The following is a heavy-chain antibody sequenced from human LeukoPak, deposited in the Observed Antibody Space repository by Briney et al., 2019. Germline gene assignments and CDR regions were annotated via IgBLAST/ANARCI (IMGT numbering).Heavy chain of an antibody. CDR2: ISGSGGST. CDR1: GFTFSSYA. V-gene: IGHV3-23*01. J-gene: IGHJ4*02. D-gene: IGHD5-18*01. CDR3: AKGTSYSYGDYLDY. Sequence: GGSLRLSCAASGFTFSSYAMTWVRQAPGKGLEWVSGISGSGGSTYYADSVKGRFTISRDNSKNTLSLQMNSLRAEDTAVYYCAKGTSYSYGDYLDYWGQGTLVTVSS.